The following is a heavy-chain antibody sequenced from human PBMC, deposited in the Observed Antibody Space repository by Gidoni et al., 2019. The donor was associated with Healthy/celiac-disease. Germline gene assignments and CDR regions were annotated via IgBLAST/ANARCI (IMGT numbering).Heavy chain of an antibody. D-gene: IGHD6-13*01. J-gene: IGHJ6*02. CDR3: ARGDIAAAGDRPRYYYYGMDV. V-gene: IGHV1-69*01. CDR1: GGTFSSYA. CDR2: IIPIFGTA. Sequence: QVQLVQSGAAVKKPGSSVKVSCKASGGTFSSYAISWVRQAPGQGLEWMGGIIPIFGTANYAQKFQGRVTITADESTSTAYMELSSLRSEDTAVYYCARGDIAAAGDRPRYYYYGMDVWGQGTTVTVSS.